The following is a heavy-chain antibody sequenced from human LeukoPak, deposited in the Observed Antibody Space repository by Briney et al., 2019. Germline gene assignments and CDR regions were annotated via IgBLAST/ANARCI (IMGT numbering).Heavy chain of an antibody. CDR2: IIPLFGRA. CDR3: ASPEENSDYYFVY. V-gene: IGHV1-69*01. CDR1: GGTFRNYA. Sequence: SLKVSCKASGGTFRNYAISWVRQAPGQGFEWMGGIIPLFGRAEYAQKFQGRVTITADESTRTVYLELSSLRFEDTAVYYCASPEENSDYYFVYWGQGTLVTVSS. J-gene: IGHJ4*02. D-gene: IGHD4-11*01.